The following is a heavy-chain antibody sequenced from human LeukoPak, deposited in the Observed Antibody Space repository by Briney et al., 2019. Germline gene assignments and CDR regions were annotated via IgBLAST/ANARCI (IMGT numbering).Heavy chain of an antibody. CDR2: IWFDGSNN. CDR3: ARGFPPAGDLFPLAY. D-gene: IGHD2-21*01. CDR1: GFTFSSYG. J-gene: IGHJ4*02. Sequence: GGSLSLSCAASGFTFSSYGMHWVRQAPGKGLEWVAVIWFDGSNNYYVDSVKGRFPISRANSKNTLYLQMNSLRAEDTAVYYCARGFPPAGDLFPLAYWGQGTLVTVSS. V-gene: IGHV3-33*01.